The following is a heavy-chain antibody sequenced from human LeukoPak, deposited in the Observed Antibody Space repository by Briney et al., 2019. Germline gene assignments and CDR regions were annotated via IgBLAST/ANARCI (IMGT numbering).Heavy chain of an antibody. D-gene: IGHD5-18*01. CDR3: ARDMHSFGYYFDY. Sequence: PSETLSLTCTVSGGSISGYYWSWIRQPAGKGLEWIGLIYSSGSTNYNPSLESRVTMSADTSKHQFSLKLTSVTAADTAVYHCARDMHSFGYYFDYWGQGILVTVSS. J-gene: IGHJ4*02. CDR1: GGSISGYY. V-gene: IGHV4-4*07. CDR2: IYSSGST.